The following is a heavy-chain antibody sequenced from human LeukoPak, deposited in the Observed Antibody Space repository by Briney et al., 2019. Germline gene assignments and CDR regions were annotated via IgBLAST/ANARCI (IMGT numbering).Heavy chain of an antibody. J-gene: IGHJ3*02. V-gene: IGHV1-69*13. Sequence: SVKVSCNASGGTFSSYAISWVRQAPGQGLEWMGGIIPIFGTANYAQKFQGRVTITADESTSTAYMELSSLRSEDTAVYYCARDPTAMVTGRAFDIWGQGTMVTVSS. CDR2: IIPIFGTA. D-gene: IGHD5-18*01. CDR1: GGTFSSYA. CDR3: ARDPTAMVTGRAFDI.